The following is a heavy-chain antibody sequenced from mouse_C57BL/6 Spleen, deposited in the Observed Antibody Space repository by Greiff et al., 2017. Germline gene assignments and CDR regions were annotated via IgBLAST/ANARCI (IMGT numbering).Heavy chain of an antibody. CDR2: IYPGSGNT. V-gene: IGHV1-66*01. J-gene: IGHJ4*01. Sequence: QVQLKESGPELVKPGASVKISCKASGYSFTSYYIHWVKQRPGQGLEWIGWIYPGSGNTKYNEKFKGKATLTADTSSSTAYMQLSSLTSEDSAVYYCANVGNYYAMDYWGQGTSVTVSS. CDR1: GYSFTSYY. D-gene: IGHD3-3*01. CDR3: ANVGNYYAMDY.